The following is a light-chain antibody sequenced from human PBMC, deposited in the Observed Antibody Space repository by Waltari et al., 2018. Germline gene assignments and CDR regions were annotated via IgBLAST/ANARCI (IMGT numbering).Light chain of an antibody. Sequence: DIQMTQSPSTVSASVGDRVTITCRASQSISSWLAWYQQKPGKAPKLLIYDASSLECGVPSRFSGSGYGTEFTLTISSLQPDDFAAYYCQQYNTYPWTFGQGTKVEIK. J-gene: IGKJ1*01. CDR2: DAS. CDR3: QQYNTYPWT. CDR1: QSISSW. V-gene: IGKV1-5*01.